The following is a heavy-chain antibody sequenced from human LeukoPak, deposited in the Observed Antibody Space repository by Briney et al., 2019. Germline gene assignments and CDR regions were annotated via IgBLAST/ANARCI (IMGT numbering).Heavy chain of an antibody. CDR3: ARQDSSGWYPSHYYYYYGMDA. CDR2: IYPGDSDT. D-gene: IGHD6-19*01. J-gene: IGHJ6*02. CDR1: GYSFTSYW. V-gene: IGHV5-51*01. Sequence: GESLQISCKGSGYSFTSYWIGWVRQLPGKGLEWMGIIYPGDSDTRYSPSFQGQVTISADKSISTAYLQWSSLKASDTAMYYCARQDSSGWYPSHYYYYYGMDAWGQGTTVTVSS.